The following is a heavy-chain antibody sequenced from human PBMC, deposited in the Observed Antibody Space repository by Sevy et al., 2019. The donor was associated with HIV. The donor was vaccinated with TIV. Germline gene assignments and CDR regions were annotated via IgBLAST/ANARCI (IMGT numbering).Heavy chain of an antibody. CDR3: VRDAGDYEGRSQF. CDR2: ISGSGSTI. CDR1: GFTFSNFY. D-gene: IGHD4-17*01. V-gene: IGHV3-11*01. Sequence: GGSLRLSCFTSGFTFSNFYMSWIRQAPGKGLEWISYISGSGSTIRYADSVKGRFTISRDNAKNSLHMEMRSLRVDDTAVYYCVRDAGDYEGRSQFWGQGTLVTVSS. J-gene: IGHJ1*01.